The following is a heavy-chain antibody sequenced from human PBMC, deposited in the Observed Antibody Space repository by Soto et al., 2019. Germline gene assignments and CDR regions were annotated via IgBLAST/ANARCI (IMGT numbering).Heavy chain of an antibody. CDR3: AKGAAAGTWNYYYGMDV. CDR1: GFTFSSYA. CDR2: ISGSGGST. Sequence: GGSLRLSCAASGFTFSSYAMSWVRQAPGKGLEWVSAISGSGGSTYYADSVKGRFTISRDNSKNTLYLQMNSLRAEDTAVYYCAKGAAAGTWNYYYGMDVWGQGTKVTVSS. D-gene: IGHD6-13*01. J-gene: IGHJ6*02. V-gene: IGHV3-23*01.